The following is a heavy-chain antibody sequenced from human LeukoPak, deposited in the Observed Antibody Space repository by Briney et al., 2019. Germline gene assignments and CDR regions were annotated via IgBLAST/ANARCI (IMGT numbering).Heavy chain of an antibody. J-gene: IGHJ6*03. Sequence: GGSLRLPCAASGFIFSAFEMNWVRQAPGKGLEWLSYISDSGNKIYYADSVKGRFTVSRDNAKNSLYLQMTRLRAEDTAVYYCAKHTGYYYYMDVWGKGTTVTISS. CDR1: GFIFSAFE. CDR3: AKHTGYYYYMDV. V-gene: IGHV3-48*03. CDR2: ISDSGNKI.